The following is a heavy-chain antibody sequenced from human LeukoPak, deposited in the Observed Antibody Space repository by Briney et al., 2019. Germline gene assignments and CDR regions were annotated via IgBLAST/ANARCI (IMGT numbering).Heavy chain of an antibody. Sequence: GWSLRLSCAASGFTFSSYAMHWVRQAPGKGLEWVAVISYDGSNKYYVDSVKGRITISRDNSKNTLYLQVNSLRAEDTAVYYCARVEAYRRGYYYYYMDVWGKGATVTVSS. CDR2: ISYDGSNK. D-gene: IGHD3-10*01. J-gene: IGHJ6*03. V-gene: IGHV3-30-3*01. CDR3: ARVEAYRRGYYYYYMDV. CDR1: GFTFSSYA.